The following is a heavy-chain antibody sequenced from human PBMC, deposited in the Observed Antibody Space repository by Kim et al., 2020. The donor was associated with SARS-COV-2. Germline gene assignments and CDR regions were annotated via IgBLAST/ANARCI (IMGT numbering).Heavy chain of an antibody. Sequence: GGSLRLSCAASAFTFSDYAMHWVRQAPGKGLEWVSVISYDAINKYYADSVKGRFTISRDNSKNTLYLQMNSLRTEDTAVYFCARDADDYYDSSGPLDYWGRGPLVTVPS. J-gene: IGHJ4*02. CDR2: ISYDAINK. CDR1: AFTFSDYA. V-gene: IGHV3-30*04. CDR3: ARDADDYYDSSGPLDY. D-gene: IGHD3-22*01.